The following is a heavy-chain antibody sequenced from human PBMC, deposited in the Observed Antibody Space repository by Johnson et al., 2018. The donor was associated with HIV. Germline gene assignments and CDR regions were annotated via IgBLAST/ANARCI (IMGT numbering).Heavy chain of an antibody. CDR3: VRDDGISGDAFDM. CDR2: ISSSGNTK. V-gene: IGHV3-11*04. CDR1: GFTFSDYY. D-gene: IGHD3-10*01. Sequence: QVQLVESGGGLVQSGGSLRLSCAASGFTFSDYYMSWIRQAPGKGLEWVSYISSSGNTKYYADSVKGRFTISRDNAKNSVDLQMNSLRVDDTAVYYCVRDDGISGDAFDMWGQGTMVTVSS. J-gene: IGHJ3*02.